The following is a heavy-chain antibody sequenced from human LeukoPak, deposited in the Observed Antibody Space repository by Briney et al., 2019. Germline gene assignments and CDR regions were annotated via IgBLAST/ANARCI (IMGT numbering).Heavy chain of an antibody. V-gene: IGHV3-21*01. CDR3: ARDIVGATKVGY. D-gene: IGHD1-26*01. CDR2: ISSSSSYI. J-gene: IGHJ4*02. Sequence: GSLDLSCAASGFPFRSYSRNGVRQAPGKGLEWVSSISSSSSYIYYADSVKGRFTISRDNAKNSLYLQMNSLRAEDTAVYYCARDIVGATKVGYWGQGTLVTVSS. CDR1: GFPFRSYS.